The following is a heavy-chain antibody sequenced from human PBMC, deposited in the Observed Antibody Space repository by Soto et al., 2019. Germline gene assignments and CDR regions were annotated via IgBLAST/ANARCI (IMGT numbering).Heavy chain of an antibody. V-gene: IGHV3-73*01. CDR3: XAPMVRGLTLTRSRLAY. CDR1: GFTFSCSS. J-gene: IGHJ4*02. CDR2: IRSKTNSYAN. D-gene: IGHD3-10*01. Sequence: GGSLRLSCAASGFTFSCSSIHWVRQASGKGLEWIGRIRSKTNSYANAYAASVKGRFTISSDDSKTTAYLQMNGLKTGDTAVYFCXAPMVRGLTLTRSRLAYWGQGTLVTISS.